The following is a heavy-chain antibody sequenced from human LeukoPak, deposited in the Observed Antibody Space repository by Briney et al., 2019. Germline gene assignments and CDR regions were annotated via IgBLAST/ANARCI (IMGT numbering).Heavy chain of an antibody. V-gene: IGHV3-23*01. CDR1: GFTFSGFA. D-gene: IGHD2/OR15-2a*01. CDR2: ISGSGDNT. Sequence: GGSLRLSCADSGFTFSGFAMSWVRRTPGKGLEWVSGISGSGDNTLYAASVKGRFTISRDNSKNTLYLEMNSLRAEDTAIYYCAKMKGHPLQKYYMDVWGQGATVTVSS. J-gene: IGHJ6*01. CDR3: AKMKGHPLQKYYMDV.